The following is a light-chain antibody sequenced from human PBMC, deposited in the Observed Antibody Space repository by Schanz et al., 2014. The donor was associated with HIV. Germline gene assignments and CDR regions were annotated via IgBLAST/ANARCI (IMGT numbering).Light chain of an antibody. CDR3: CSYADRSIVL. J-gene: IGLJ2*01. V-gene: IGLV2-14*01. CDR2: EVS. CDR1: SSDVGGYNY. Sequence: QSALTQPASVSGSPGQSISISCTGTSSDVGGYNYVSWYQQHPGKAPKLMIYEVSKRPSGVPDRFSGSKSGNTASLTISGLQAEDEAQYYCCSYADRSIVLFGGGTKLTVL.